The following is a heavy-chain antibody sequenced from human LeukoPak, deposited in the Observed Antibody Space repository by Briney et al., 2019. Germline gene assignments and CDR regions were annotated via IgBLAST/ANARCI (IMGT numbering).Heavy chain of an antibody. CDR2: ISSSGSTI. V-gene: IGHV3-11*01. CDR1: GFTFSDSY. D-gene: IGHD6-13*01. Sequence: PGGSLRLSCAASGFTFSDSYMSWIRQAPGKGLEWVSYISSSGSTIYYADSVKGRFTISRDNAKNSLYLQMNSLRAEDTAVYYCARAAAAGTYLDYWGQGTLVTVSS. J-gene: IGHJ4*02. CDR3: ARAAAAGTYLDY.